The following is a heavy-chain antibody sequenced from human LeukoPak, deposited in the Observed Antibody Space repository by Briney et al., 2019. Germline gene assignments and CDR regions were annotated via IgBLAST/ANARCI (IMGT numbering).Heavy chain of an antibody. CDR3: AKGSYYDSSGSFYFDY. J-gene: IGHJ4*02. D-gene: IGHD3-22*01. CDR1: GFTVSNWA. V-gene: IGHV3-30*04. Sequence: GGSLRLSCAASGFTVSNWAIHWVRQAPGKGLEWVAAISYDGSNKFYADSVKGRFTISRDNSKNTLYVQVNSLGTEDTAAYYCAKGSYYDSSGSFYFDYWGQGTLVTVSS. CDR2: ISYDGSNK.